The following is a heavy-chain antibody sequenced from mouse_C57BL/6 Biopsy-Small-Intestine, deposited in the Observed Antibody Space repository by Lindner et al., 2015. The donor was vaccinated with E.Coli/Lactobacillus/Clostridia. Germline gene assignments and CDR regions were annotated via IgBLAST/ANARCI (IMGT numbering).Heavy chain of an antibody. D-gene: IGHD2-3*01. Sequence: VQLQESGAELAKPGASVKLSCKASGFTFTSYWMHWVKQRPGQGLEWIGYINPSSGYTKYNQKFKDKATLTADKSSSTAYMQLSSLTYEDSAVYCCARSGASYDGYYDAMDYRGQGTSVTVSS. V-gene: IGHV1-7*01. CDR3: ARSGASYDGYYDAMDY. J-gene: IGHJ4*01. CDR2: INPSSGYT. CDR1: GFTFTSYW.